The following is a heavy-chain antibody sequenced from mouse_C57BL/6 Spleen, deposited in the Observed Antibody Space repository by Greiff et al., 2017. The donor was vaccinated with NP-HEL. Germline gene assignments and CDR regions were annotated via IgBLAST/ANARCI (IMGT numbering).Heavy chain of an antibody. V-gene: IGHV1-55*01. Sequence: VQLQQSGAELVKPGASVKMSCKASGYTFTSYWITWVKQRPGQGLEWIGDIYPGSGSTNYNEKFKSKATLTVDTSSSTAYMQLSSLTSEDSAVYYCAREGGGRQDYFDYWGQGTTLTVSS. CDR3: AREGGGRQDYFDY. J-gene: IGHJ2*01. CDR1: GYTFTSYW. CDR2: IYPGSGST. D-gene: IGHD3-2*02.